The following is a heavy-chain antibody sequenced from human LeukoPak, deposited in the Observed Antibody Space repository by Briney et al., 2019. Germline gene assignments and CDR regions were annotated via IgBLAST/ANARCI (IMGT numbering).Heavy chain of an antibody. J-gene: IGHJ5*02. CDR2: IYYSGST. CDR1: GGSISSYY. D-gene: IGHD3-10*01. V-gene: IGHV4-59*08. CDR3: ARTYYYGSGILTTFDP. Sequence: SETLSLTCTVSGGSISSYYWSWIRQPPEKGLEWIGYIYYSGSTNYNPSLKSRVTISVDTSKNQFSLKLSSVTAADTAVYYCARTYYYGSGILTTFDPWGQGTLVTVSS.